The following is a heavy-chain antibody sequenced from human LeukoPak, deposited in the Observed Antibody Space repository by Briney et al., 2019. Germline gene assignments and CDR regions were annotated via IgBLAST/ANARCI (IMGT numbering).Heavy chain of an antibody. Sequence: WASVKVSCKASGYTLTGYYMHWVRQAPGQGLEWMGCINPNSGGTNYAQKFQGWVTMTRDTSISTAYMELSRLRSDDTAVYYCARSQAVAGTSGVGWLNYYGMDVWGQGTTVTVSS. CDR1: GYTLTGYY. CDR2: INPNSGGT. V-gene: IGHV1-2*04. J-gene: IGHJ6*02. CDR3: ARSQAVAGTSGVGWLNYYGMDV. D-gene: IGHD6-19*01.